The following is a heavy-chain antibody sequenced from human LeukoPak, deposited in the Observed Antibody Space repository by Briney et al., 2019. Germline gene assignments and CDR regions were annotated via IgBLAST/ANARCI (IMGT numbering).Heavy chain of an antibody. V-gene: IGHV4-34*01. Sequence: PSETLSLTCAVYGGSFSGFYWSWIRQPPGKGLEWIGEINHSGSTNYNPSLKSRVTISVDTSKNQFSLKLSSVTAADTAVYYCARGTSTSGYSSGWPRRYFDYWGQGTLVTVSS. CDR2: INHSGST. D-gene: IGHD6-19*01. CDR3: ARGTSTSGYSSGWPRRYFDY. CDR1: GGSFSGFY. J-gene: IGHJ4*02.